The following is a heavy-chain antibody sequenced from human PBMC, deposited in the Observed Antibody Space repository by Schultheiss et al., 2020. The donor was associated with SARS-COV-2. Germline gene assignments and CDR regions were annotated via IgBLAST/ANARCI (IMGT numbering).Heavy chain of an antibody. CDR2: INPNSGGT. V-gene: IGHV1-2*04. J-gene: IGHJ6*02. Sequence: ASVKVSCKASGYTFTNYGFSWVRQAPGQGLEWMGWINPNSGGTNYAQKFQGWVTMTRDTSISTAYMELSRLRSDDTAVYYCATHHPSTARTYAMDVWGQGATVTVSS. CDR1: GYTFTNYG. CDR3: ATHHPSTARTYAMDV.